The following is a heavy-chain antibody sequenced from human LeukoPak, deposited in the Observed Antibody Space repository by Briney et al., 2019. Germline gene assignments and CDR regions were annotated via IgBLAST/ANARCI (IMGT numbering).Heavy chain of an antibody. CDR2: INPNSVGT. J-gene: IGHJ4*02. D-gene: IGHD6-19*01. V-gene: IGHV1-2*06. CDR3: AIIAVAGSLDY. Sequence: GASVKVSCKASGYTFTGYYMHWVRQAPGQGLEWMGRINPNSVGTNYAQKFQGRVTMTRDTSISTAYMELSRLRSDDTAVYYCAIIAVAGSLDYWGQGTLVPVSS. CDR1: GYTFTGYY.